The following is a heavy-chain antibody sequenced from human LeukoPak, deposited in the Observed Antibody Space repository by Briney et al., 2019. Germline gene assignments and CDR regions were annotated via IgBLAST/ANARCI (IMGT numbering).Heavy chain of an antibody. V-gene: IGHV3-30*02. J-gene: IGHJ4*02. CDR1: GFTFSSYG. CDR2: IRYDGSNK. CDR3: AKEWVEYCSSTSCHYFDY. D-gene: IGHD2-2*01. Sequence: PGGSLRLSCAASGFTFSSYGMHWVRQAPGKGLEWVAFIRYDGSNKYYADSVKGRFTISRDNSKNTLYLQMNSLRAEDTAVYYCAKEWVEYCSSTSCHYFDYWGQGTLVTVSS.